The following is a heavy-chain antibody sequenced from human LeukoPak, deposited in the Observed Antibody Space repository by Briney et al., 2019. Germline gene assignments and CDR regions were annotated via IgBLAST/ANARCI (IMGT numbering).Heavy chain of an antibody. D-gene: IGHD2-2*01. J-gene: IGHJ5*02. CDR3: ARVGQAYCSSTSCPPARWFDP. V-gene: IGHV1-3*01. Sequence: ASVKVSCKASGYTFTSYAMHWVRQAPGQRLEWMGWINAGNGNTKYSQKFQGRVTITRDTSASTAYMELSSLRSEDTAVYYCARVGQAYCSSTSCPPARWFDPWGQGTLVTVSS. CDR2: INAGNGNT. CDR1: GYTFTSYA.